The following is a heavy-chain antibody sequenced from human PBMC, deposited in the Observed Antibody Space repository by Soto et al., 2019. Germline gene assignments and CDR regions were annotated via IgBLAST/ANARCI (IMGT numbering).Heavy chain of an antibody. CDR1: GYTFTSYG. J-gene: IGHJ3*02. Sequence: QVQLVQSGAEVKKTGASVKVSCKASGYTFTSYGISWVRQAPGQGLEWMGWISAYNGNTNYAQKLQGRDTMTTDTSTSTAYMELRSLRSDDTAVYYCAREHGSGSYYTSDAFDIWGQGTMVTVSS. D-gene: IGHD3-10*01. V-gene: IGHV1-18*01. CDR2: ISAYNGNT. CDR3: AREHGSGSYYTSDAFDI.